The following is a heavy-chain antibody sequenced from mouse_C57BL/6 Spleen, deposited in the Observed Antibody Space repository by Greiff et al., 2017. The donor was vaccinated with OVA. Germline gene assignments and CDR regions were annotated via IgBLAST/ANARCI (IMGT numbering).Heavy chain of an antibody. D-gene: IGHD2-2*01. Sequence: QVQLQQPGAELVKPGASVKMSCKASGYTFTSYWITWVKQRPGRGLEWIGDIYPGSGTTNYNEKFKSKATLTVDTSSSTAYMQLSSLTSEDSAVYYCARSDYGYDVGYWGQGTTLTVSS. V-gene: IGHV1-55*01. CDR1: GYTFTSYW. CDR2: IYPGSGTT. CDR3: ARSDYGYDVGY. J-gene: IGHJ2*01.